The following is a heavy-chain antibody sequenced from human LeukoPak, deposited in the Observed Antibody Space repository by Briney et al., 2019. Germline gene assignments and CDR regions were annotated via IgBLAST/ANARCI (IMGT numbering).Heavy chain of an antibody. Sequence: PSETLSLTCTVSGGSISSGDYYWSWIRQPAGKGLEWIGRIYTSGSTNYNPSLKSRVTMSVDTSKNQFSLKLSSVTAADTAVYYCARSRVETDIVVVPAARPRLYYYYYMDVWGKGTTVTASS. CDR3: ARSRVETDIVVVPAARPRLYYYYYMDV. V-gene: IGHV4-61*02. D-gene: IGHD2-2*02. CDR2: IYTSGST. CDR1: GGSISSGDYY. J-gene: IGHJ6*03.